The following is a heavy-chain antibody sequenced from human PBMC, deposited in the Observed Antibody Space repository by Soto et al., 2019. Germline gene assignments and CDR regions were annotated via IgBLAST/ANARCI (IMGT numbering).Heavy chain of an antibody. D-gene: IGHD6-19*01. CDR2: IYPGDSDT. J-gene: IGHJ6*02. CDR3: ARPREAGKNYYGVDV. CDR1: GYSFTSYW. Sequence: PGESLKISCKGSGYSFTSYWIGWVRQMPGKGLEWMGIIYPGDSDTRYSPSFQGQVTISADKPISTAYLQWSSLKASDTAMYYCARPREAGKNYYGVDVWGQGTTVTVSS. V-gene: IGHV5-51*01.